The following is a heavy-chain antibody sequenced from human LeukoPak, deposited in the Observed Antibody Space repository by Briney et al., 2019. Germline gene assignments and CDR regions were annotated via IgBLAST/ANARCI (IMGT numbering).Heavy chain of an antibody. CDR1: GDSVSSNSAT. V-gene: IGHV6-1*01. J-gene: IGHJ4*02. D-gene: IGHD2-2*01. Sequence: SQTLSLTCVISGDSVSSNSATWHWIRQSPSRGLEWLGRAYYRSKWYNDYAISVKSRITINPDTSKNQFSLQLNSVTPEDTAVYYCARDSSAMFDYWGQGTLVTVSS. CDR2: AYYRSKWYN. CDR3: ARDSSAMFDY.